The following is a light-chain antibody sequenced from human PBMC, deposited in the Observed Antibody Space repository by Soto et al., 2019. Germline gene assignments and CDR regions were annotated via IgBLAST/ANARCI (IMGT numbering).Light chain of an antibody. J-gene: IGLJ1*01. CDR1: SGDIGSYNR. CDR2: EVT. V-gene: IGLV2-14*03. CDR3: SSYTNVNTSACV. Sequence: QSALTQPASVSGSPGQSITISCTGTSGDIGSYNRVSWYQQHPGKASKLITPEVTDRPSGVSTRFSGSKAGNTASRTIAGLQAEDEGEYDCSSYTNVNTSACVCGTGTKVTVL.